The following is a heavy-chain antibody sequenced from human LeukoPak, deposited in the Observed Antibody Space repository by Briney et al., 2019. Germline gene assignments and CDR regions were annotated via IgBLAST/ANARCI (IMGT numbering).Heavy chain of an antibody. D-gene: IGHD5-18*01. Sequence: SVKVSCKASGGTFSSYAISWVRQAPGQGLEWMGGIIPIFGTANYAQKLQGRVTMTTDTSTSTAYMELRSLRSDDTAVYYCARRNTAMAFDYWGQGTLVTVSS. CDR3: ARRNTAMAFDY. V-gene: IGHV1-69*05. CDR2: IIPIFGTA. CDR1: GGTFSSYA. J-gene: IGHJ4*02.